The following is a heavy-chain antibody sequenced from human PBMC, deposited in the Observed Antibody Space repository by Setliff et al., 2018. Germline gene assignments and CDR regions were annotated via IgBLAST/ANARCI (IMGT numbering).Heavy chain of an antibody. CDR2: INGDGRST. CDR1: GFTFSNHW. CDR3: AREWQVGSGWVDTVDI. Sequence: QAGGSLRLSCAASGFTFSNHWMHWVRQTPGKGLVWVSRINGDGRSTNYADSVKGRFTISRDNAKNTLYLQMNSLRAEDTAVYFCAREWQVGSGWVDTVDIWGQGTMVTVSS. D-gene: IGHD1-26*01. V-gene: IGHV3-74*01. J-gene: IGHJ3*02.